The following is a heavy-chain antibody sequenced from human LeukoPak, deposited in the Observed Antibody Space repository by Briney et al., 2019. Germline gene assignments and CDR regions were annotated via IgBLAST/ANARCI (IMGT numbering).Heavy chain of an antibody. CDR3: ATRGDWRFGELFGY. Sequence: GGSLRLSCAASGCCFSNYYMSWIRKAPGRGLEFLAHIGNGGFTTYYAESVKGRFTISRDNSKNTLYLQMNSLRAEDTAVYYCATRGDWRFGELFGYWGQGTLVTVSS. V-gene: IGHV3-11*01. CDR2: IGNGGFTT. D-gene: IGHD3-10*01. J-gene: IGHJ4*02. CDR1: GCCFSNYY.